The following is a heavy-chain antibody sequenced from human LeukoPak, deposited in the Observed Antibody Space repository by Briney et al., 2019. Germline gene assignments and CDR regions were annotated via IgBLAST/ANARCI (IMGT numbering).Heavy chain of an antibody. CDR2: IYPGDSDT. J-gene: IGHJ5*02. CDR3: AREQGYCSGGSCYSSGWFDP. CDR1: GYSFTSYW. Sequence: GESLKISCKGSGYSFTSYWIGWVRQLPGKSLEWMGIIYPGDSDTRYSPSFQGQVTISADKSISTAYLQWSSLKASDTAMYYCAREQGYCSGGSCYSSGWFDPWGQGTLVTVSS. V-gene: IGHV5-51*01. D-gene: IGHD2-15*01.